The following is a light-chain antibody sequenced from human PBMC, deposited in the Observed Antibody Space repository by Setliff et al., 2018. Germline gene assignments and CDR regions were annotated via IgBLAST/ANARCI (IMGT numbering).Light chain of an antibody. Sequence: QSVLTQPPSASGSPGQSLTISCTGTSRDIGAYNSVSWYQQHPGKAPKLIIYDVTTRPSGVSNRSSGSKSGNTASLTISGLQAEDEADYYCSIHRSRGYVFGTGTKV. J-gene: IGLJ1*01. CDR3: SIHRSRGYV. V-gene: IGLV2-14*03. CDR2: DVT. CDR1: SRDIGAYNS.